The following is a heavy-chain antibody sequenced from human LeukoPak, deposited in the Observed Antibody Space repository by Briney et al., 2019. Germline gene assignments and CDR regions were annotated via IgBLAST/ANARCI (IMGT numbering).Heavy chain of an antibody. Sequence: SETLSLTCTVSGGSISSNNYYWGWFRQPPGKGLEWIGSISYSGGPYYNPSLKSRVTISLDTSRSQFSLKLNYMTDADTAVYYCARDKSVNWGLFDYWGQGILVTVSS. D-gene: IGHD7-27*01. V-gene: IGHV4-39*07. CDR3: ARDKSVNWGLFDY. J-gene: IGHJ4*02. CDR1: GGSISSNNYY. CDR2: ISYSGGP.